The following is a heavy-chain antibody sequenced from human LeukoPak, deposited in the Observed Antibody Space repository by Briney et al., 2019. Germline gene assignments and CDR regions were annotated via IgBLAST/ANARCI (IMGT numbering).Heavy chain of an antibody. CDR1: GFTFSDYY. Sequence: PGGSLRLSCAASGFTFSDYYMSWIRQAPGKGLEWVSYISSSGSTIYYADSVKGRFTISRDNAKNSLYLQMNSLRAEDTAVYYCARARVRTVTRDGAFDIWGQGTMVTVSS. CDR3: ARARVRTVTRDGAFDI. V-gene: IGHV3-11*04. CDR2: ISSSGSTI. D-gene: IGHD4-17*01. J-gene: IGHJ3*02.